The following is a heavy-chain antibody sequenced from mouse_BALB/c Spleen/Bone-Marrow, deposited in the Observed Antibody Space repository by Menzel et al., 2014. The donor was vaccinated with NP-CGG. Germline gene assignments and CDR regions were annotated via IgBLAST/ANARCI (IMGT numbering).Heavy chain of an antibody. J-gene: IGHJ4*01. CDR2: IHPGGGGT. V-gene: IGHV1-15*01. CDR1: GYTFXDYE. Sequence: QVQLQQSGAELVRPGASVKLSCKALGYTFXDYEMHWVKQTPVHGLEWIGAIHPGGGGTAYNQKFKGKATLTADKSSSTAYMELSSLTSEDSAVYYCTRFDAYWGQGTSVTVSS. CDR3: TRFDAY.